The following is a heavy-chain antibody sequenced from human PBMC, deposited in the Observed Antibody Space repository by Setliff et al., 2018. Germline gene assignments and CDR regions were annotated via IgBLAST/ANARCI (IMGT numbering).Heavy chain of an antibody. CDR1: GYTFSDYY. V-gene: IGHV1-69-2*01. CDR2: VDPEDGET. D-gene: IGHD3-10*01. CDR3: AIDRGTLKRSNYYFYGLDV. Sequence: ASVKVSCKASGYTFSDYYIHWVQQAPGKGLVWMGRVDPEDGETIHAGKFRGRVTITADTSTDTTHMELNSLTSEDTAVYHCAIDRGTLKRSNYYFYGLDVWGQGTTVTVSS. J-gene: IGHJ6*02.